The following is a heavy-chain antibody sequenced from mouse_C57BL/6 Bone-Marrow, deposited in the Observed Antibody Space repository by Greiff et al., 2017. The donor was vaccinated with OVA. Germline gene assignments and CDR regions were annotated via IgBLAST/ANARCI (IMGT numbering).Heavy chain of an antibody. Sequence: EVQLQQSGAELVRPGASVKLSCTASGFNIKDYYMHWVKQRPEQGLEWIGRIDPEDGDTEYAPKFQGKATMTADTSSNTSYLQLSSLTSEDTAVYYCDVLRLRHVDYWGQGTTLTVSS. V-gene: IGHV14-1*01. J-gene: IGHJ2*01. CDR3: DVLRLRHVDY. D-gene: IGHD2-2*01. CDR1: GFNIKDYY. CDR2: IDPEDGDT.